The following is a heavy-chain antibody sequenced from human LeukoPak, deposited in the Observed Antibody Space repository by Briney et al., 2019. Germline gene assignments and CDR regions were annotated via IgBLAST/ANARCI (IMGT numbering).Heavy chain of an antibody. Sequence: GGSLRLSCVASKFTFAMSWVRQTAGKGLEWVSAISGSGDSTFYRDSVKGRFTISRDNSKNTLYLQMNSLRAEDTAVYYCATDGVGSRGYGDLDYWGQGTLVTVSS. V-gene: IGHV3-23*02. CDR3: ATDGVGSRGYGDLDY. CDR2: ISGSGDST. CDR1: KFTFA. D-gene: IGHD3-22*01. J-gene: IGHJ4*02.